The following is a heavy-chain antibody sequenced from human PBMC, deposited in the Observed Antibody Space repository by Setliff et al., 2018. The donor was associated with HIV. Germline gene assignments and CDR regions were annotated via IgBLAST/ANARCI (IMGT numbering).Heavy chain of an antibody. CDR2: IYSSGST. Sequence: PSETLSLTCTVSGGSISSYYWSWIRQSPGKGLEWIGYIYSSGSTNYNPSLKSRVTISVDTSKNQFSLKLTSVTAADTAVYYCARGRYSGSYFLFDSWGQGTQVTVSS. V-gene: IGHV4-59*08. J-gene: IGHJ4*02. D-gene: IGHD1-26*01. CDR1: GGSISSYY. CDR3: ARGRYSGSYFLFDS.